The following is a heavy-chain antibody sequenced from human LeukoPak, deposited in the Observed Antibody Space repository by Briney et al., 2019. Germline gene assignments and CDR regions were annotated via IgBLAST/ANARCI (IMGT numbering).Heavy chain of an antibody. CDR2: IKQDGSEK. D-gene: IGHD2-15*01. CDR3: AREGVVAATGYFQH. J-gene: IGHJ1*01. CDR1: GFTFSSYW. Sequence: GGSLRLSCAASGFTFSSYWMSWVRQAPGKGLEWVANIKQDGSEKYYVDSVKGRFTISRDNAKNSLYLQMNSLRAEDTAVYYCAREGVVAATGYFQHWGQGTLVTVSS. V-gene: IGHV3-7*01.